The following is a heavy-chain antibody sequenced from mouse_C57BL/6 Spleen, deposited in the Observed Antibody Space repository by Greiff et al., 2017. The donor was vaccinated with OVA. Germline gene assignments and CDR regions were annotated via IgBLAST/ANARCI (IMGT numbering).Heavy chain of an antibody. CDR1: GYSITSGYD. V-gene: IGHV3-1*01. CDR2: ISYSGST. CDR3: ARDDHDGGFDY. D-gene: IGHD2-4*01. Sequence: EVQLQQSGPGMVKPSQSLSLTCTVTGYSITSGYDWHWIRHFPGNKLEWMGYISYSGSTNYNPSLKSRISITHDTSKNHFFLKLNSVTTEDTATYYCARDDHDGGFDYWGQGTTLTVSS. J-gene: IGHJ2*01.